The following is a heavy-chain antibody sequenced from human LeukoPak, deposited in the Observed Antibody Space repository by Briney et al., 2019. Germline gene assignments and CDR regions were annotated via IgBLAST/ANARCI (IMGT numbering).Heavy chain of an antibody. CDR2: IFHGVTT. CDR1: GSSINTPYY. V-gene: IGHV4-38-2*02. Sequence: PSETLSLTCTVSGSSINTPYYWAWIRQPPGEGLEWIGNIFHGVTTFYNPSLMNRVAISVDTSKNQFSLKLTSVTAADTAVYYCASGRRYSSGWSDYWGQGTLVTVSS. J-gene: IGHJ4*02. D-gene: IGHD6-19*01. CDR3: ASGRRYSSGWSDY.